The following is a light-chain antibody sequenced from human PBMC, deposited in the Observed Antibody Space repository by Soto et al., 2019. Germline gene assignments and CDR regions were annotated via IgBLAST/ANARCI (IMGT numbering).Light chain of an antibody. Sequence: EIVMPQSTATLPVSPGERATLSCRASQSVSSNLAWYQQKPGQAPRLLIYGASTRATGIPARFSGSGSGTEFTLTISSLQSEDFAVYYCQQYNNWPPITFGQGTRLEIK. V-gene: IGKV3-15*01. CDR2: GAS. J-gene: IGKJ5*01. CDR1: QSVSSN. CDR3: QQYNNWPPIT.